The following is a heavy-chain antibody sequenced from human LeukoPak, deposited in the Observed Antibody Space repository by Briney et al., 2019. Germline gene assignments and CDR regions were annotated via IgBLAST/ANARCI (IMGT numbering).Heavy chain of an antibody. D-gene: IGHD3-22*01. J-gene: IGHJ3*02. CDR3: ASYSRGRKATYYYDSSGYPLHAFDI. Sequence: GASVKVSCKASGGTFSSYAISWVRQAPGQGLEWMGGIIPIFGTANYAQKFQGRVTITADKSTSTAYMELSSLRSEDTAVYYCASYSRGRKATYYYDSSGYPLHAFDIWGQGTMVTVSS. V-gene: IGHV1-69*06. CDR2: IIPIFGTA. CDR1: GGTFSSYA.